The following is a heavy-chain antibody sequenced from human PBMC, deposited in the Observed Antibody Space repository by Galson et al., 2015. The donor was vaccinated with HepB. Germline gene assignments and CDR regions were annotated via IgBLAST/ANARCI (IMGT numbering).Heavy chain of an antibody. Sequence: SVKVSCKASGFNFTSSAMQWVRQARGQRLEWLGWIVVGSGNTKDAQKFQERVTITRDMSTRTAYMELSSLRSEGTAVYYCSAGIVGTTTPDFDSWGQGTLVTVSS. CDR3: SAGIVGTTTPDFDS. CDR2: IVVGSGNT. D-gene: IGHD1-26*01. J-gene: IGHJ4*02. V-gene: IGHV1-58*02. CDR1: GFNFTSSA.